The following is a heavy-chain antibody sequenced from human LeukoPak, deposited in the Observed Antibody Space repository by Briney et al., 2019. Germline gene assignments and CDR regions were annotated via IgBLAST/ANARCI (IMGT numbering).Heavy chain of an antibody. J-gene: IGHJ5*02. D-gene: IGHD3-16*01. CDR1: GGSISSGDCY. V-gene: IGHV4-30-4*01. Sequence: PSQTLSLTCTVSGGSISSGDCYWSWIRQPPGKGLEWIGYIYYSGSTYYNPSLKSRVTISVDTSKNQFSLKLSSVTAADTAVYYCARWGGGNWFDPWGQGTLVTVSS. CDR2: IYYSGST. CDR3: ARWGGGNWFDP.